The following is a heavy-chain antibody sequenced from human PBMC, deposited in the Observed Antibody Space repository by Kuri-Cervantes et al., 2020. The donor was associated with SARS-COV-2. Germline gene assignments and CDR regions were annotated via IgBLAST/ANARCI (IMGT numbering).Heavy chain of an antibody. Sequence: GGSLRPSCAASGFTFSSYAMSWVRQAPGKGLEWVPASSGSGGSTYYPDPVKGRFTISRDNSKNTLYLQINSLRAEDTAVYYCAKGGGSYLGWFDPWGQGTLVTVSS. CDR1: GFTFSSYA. CDR3: AKGGGSYLGWFDP. CDR2: SSGSGGST. J-gene: IGHJ5*02. V-gene: IGHV3-23*01. D-gene: IGHD1-26*01.